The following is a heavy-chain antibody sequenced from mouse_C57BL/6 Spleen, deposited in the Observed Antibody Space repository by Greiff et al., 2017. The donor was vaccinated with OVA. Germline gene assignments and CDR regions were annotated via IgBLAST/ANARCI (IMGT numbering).Heavy chain of an antibody. V-gene: IGHV1-42*01. J-gene: IGHJ3*01. CDR3: ERWIYDGFAY. Sequence: VQLQQSGPELVKPGASVKISCKASGYSFTGYYMNWVKQSPEKSLEWIGEINPSTGGTTYNQKFKAKATLTVDKSSSTAYMQLKSLTSEDSAVYYGERWIYDGFAYWGQGTLVTVSA. CDR2: INPSTGGT. D-gene: IGHD2-3*01. CDR1: GYSFTGYY.